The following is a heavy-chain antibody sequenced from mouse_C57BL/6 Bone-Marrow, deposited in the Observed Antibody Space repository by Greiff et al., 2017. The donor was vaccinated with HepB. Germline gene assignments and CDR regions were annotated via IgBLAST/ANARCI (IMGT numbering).Heavy chain of an antibody. J-gene: IGHJ3*01. Sequence: EVKLMESGEGLVKPGGSLKLSCAASGFTFSSYAMSWVRQTPEKRLEWVAYISSGGDYIYYADTVKGRFTISRDNARNTPYLQMSSLKSEDTAMYYCTRDYGNGFAYWGQGTLVTVSA. D-gene: IGHD2-1*01. V-gene: IGHV5-9-1*02. CDR3: TRDYGNGFAY. CDR2: ISSGGDYI. CDR1: GFTFSSYA.